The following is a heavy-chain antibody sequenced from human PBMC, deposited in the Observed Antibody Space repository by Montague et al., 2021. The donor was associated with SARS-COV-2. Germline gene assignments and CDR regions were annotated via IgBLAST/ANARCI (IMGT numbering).Heavy chain of an antibody. Sequence: LRLSCAASGFTFSSYWMSWVRQAPGKGLEWVAIIKQDGSEKYYVDSVKGRFTISRDKAKNSLYLQMNSLRAEDTAVYYCARDSFVVVPAASNYYYYGMDVWGKGTTVTVSS. CDR1: GFTFSSYW. V-gene: IGHV3-7*01. J-gene: IGHJ6*04. D-gene: IGHD2-2*01. CDR3: ARDSFVVVPAASNYYYYGMDV. CDR2: IKQDGSEK.